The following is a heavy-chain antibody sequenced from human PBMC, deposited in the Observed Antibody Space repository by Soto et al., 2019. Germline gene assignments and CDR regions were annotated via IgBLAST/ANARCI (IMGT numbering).Heavy chain of an antibody. CDR3: ARDPLWFGEIGYFDY. J-gene: IGHJ4*02. D-gene: IGHD3-10*01. Sequence: GESLKISCEGSGFIFSDSFMSWIRQAPGKGLEWLAYIDSSSSFIYYADSVKGRFTISRDNAKNSVYLQMSSLRAEDTAVYYCARDPLWFGEIGYFDYWGQGALVTVSS. CDR2: IDSSSSFI. CDR1: GFIFSDSF. V-gene: IGHV3-11*06.